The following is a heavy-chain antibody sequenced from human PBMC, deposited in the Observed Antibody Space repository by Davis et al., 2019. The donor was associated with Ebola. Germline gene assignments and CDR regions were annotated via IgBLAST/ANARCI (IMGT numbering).Heavy chain of an antibody. Sequence: SETLSLTCTVSGASISGHYWSWIRQTPGKGLEWIGYIYYSGSTYYNPSLKSRVTISVDTSKNQFSLKLSSVTAADTAVYYCARRRGYSYGYLYWGQGTLVTVSS. J-gene: IGHJ4*02. CDR3: ARRRGYSYGYLY. D-gene: IGHD5-18*01. CDR2: IYYSGST. CDR1: GASISGHY. V-gene: IGHV4-59*11.